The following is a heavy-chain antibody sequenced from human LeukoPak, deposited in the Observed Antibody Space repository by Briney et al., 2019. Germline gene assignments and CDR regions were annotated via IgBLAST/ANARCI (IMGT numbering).Heavy chain of an antibody. Sequence: GGSLRLSCAASGFTFSSYAMSWVRRAPGKGLEWVSAISGSGESTYSADSVKGRFTISRDNSKNTLYLRMNSLRAEDTAVYYCAKDRGLFTMIVVAYDYWGQGTLVTASS. V-gene: IGHV3-23*01. CDR1: GFTFSSYA. CDR2: ISGSGEST. D-gene: IGHD3-22*01. J-gene: IGHJ4*02. CDR3: AKDRGLFTMIVVAYDY.